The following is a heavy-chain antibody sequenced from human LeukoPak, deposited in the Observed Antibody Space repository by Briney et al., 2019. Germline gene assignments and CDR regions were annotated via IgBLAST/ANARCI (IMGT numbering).Heavy chain of an antibody. CDR3: ARDSGYDNGVFEY. V-gene: IGHV3-74*01. D-gene: IGHD5-12*01. CDR2: IRSDGSST. CDR1: GFTFNRYW. J-gene: IGHJ4*02. Sequence: GGSLSLSCVPSGFTFNRYWMRWVRLHPGRGLVWVSCIRSDGSSTNYADSVRGRFTISRDNAKNTLYLQMNSLRAEDAAIYYCARDSGYDNGVFEYWGQGTLGTVSS.